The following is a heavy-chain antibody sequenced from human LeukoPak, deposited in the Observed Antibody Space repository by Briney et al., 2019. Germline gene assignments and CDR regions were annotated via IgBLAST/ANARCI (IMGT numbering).Heavy chain of an antibody. D-gene: IGHD3-10*01. CDR3: ARERPRLLWFGELSGGAFDI. CDR2: ISYDGSNK. Sequence: GRSLRLSCAASGFTFSSYAMHWVRQAPGKGLEWVAVISYDGSNKYYADSVKGRFTISRDNSKNTLYLQMNSLRAEDTAVYYCARERPRLLWFGELSGGAFDIWGQGTMVTVSS. CDR1: GFTFSSYA. V-gene: IGHV3-30-3*01. J-gene: IGHJ3*02.